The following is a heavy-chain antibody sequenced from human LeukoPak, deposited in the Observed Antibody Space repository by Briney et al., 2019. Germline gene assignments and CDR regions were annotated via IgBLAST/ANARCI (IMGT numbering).Heavy chain of an antibody. J-gene: IGHJ4*02. CDR2: IRQDGNEK. V-gene: IGHV3-7*01. D-gene: IGHD4-17*01. CDR3: GTETTVTTS. CDR1: AFTFSRYW. Sequence: SGGSLRLSCEASAFTFSRYWMSWVRQAPGKGLEWVANIRQDGNEKYYVDSVKGRFTISRDHAKNSLYLQMNNLRVEDTAVYHCGTETTVTTSWGQGTLVTVSS.